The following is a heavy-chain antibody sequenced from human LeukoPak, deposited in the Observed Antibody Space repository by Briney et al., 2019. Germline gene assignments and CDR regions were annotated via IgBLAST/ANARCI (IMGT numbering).Heavy chain of an antibody. CDR1: GFTFGDYA. J-gene: IGHJ4*02. CDR3: TTALSQYSSGWYGNYFDY. D-gene: IGHD6-19*01. CDR2: IRSKAYGGTA. Sequence: PGGSLRLSCTASGFTFGDYAMSWVRQAPGKGLEWVGFIRSKAYGGTAEYAASVKGRFTISRDDSKSIAYLQMNSLKTEDTAVYYCTTALSQYSSGWYGNYFDYWGQGTLVTVSS. V-gene: IGHV3-49*04.